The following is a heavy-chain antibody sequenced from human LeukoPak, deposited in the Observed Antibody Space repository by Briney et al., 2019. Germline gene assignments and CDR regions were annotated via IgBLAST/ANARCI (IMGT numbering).Heavy chain of an antibody. CDR3: TRVIVAVPGYFDYFDF. CDR1: GFTFSNYY. CDR2: INEDGSNK. D-gene: IGHD6-19*01. V-gene: IGHV3-7*01. J-gene: IGHJ4*02. Sequence: GGSLRLSCAASGFTFSNYYMRWVRQAPGKGLEWVANINEDGSNKWHLGSVKGRFTVSRDNARNSLYLQMNSLRAEDTAVYYCTRVIVAVPGYFDYFDFWGQGALVTVSS.